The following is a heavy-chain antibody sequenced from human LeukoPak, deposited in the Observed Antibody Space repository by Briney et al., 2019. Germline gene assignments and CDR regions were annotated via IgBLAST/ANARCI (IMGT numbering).Heavy chain of an antibody. D-gene: IGHD6-13*01. Sequence: SETLSLTCAVYGGSFSGYYWSWIRQPPGKGLEWIGEINHSGSTNYNPSLKGRVTISVDTSKNQFSLKLSSVTAADTAVYYCARASWSRVDYWGQGTLVTVSS. CDR3: ARASWSRVDY. J-gene: IGHJ4*02. CDR2: INHSGST. V-gene: IGHV4-34*01. CDR1: GGSFSGYY.